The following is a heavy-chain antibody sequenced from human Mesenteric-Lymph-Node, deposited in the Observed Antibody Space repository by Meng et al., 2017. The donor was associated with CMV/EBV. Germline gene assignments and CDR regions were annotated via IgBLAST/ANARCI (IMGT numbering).Heavy chain of an antibody. Sequence: ALVKVSCKASGYTFTSYDINWVRQAPGQGLEWMGWINPKSGGTYYAQNFQGRVTVTRDTSISTAYMELNRLTSDDTAVYYCATERGRELYYDSSGYLAVWGQGTLVTVSS. D-gene: IGHD3-22*01. J-gene: IGHJ4*02. CDR3: ATERGRELYYDSSGYLAV. CDR1: GYTFTSYD. CDR2: INPKSGGT. V-gene: IGHV1-2*02.